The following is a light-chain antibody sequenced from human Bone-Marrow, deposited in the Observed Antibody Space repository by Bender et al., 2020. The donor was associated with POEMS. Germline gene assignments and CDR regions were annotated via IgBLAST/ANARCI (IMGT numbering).Light chain of an antibody. CDR2: EVN. J-gene: IGLJ2*01. V-gene: IGLV2-14*02. Sequence: QSALTQPASVSGSPGQSITISCSGTTTDIVTYKLFSWYQQHPGKAPKLIIYEVNKRPSGVSNRFSGSKSGNTASLTISGHKAEDEGHYYCSSYTSSNLVVFGGGTKLTVL. CDR3: SSYTSSNLVV. CDR1: TTDIVTYKL.